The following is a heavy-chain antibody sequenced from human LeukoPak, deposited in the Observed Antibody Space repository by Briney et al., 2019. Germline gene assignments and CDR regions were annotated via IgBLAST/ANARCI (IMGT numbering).Heavy chain of an antibody. CDR1: GGSISSSGYY. D-gene: IGHD2-2*01. V-gene: IGHV4-39*01. CDR2: IYYSGST. CDR3: AVYCSSTSCYARRAFDI. Sequence: SETLSLTCTVSGGSISSSGYYWGWIRQPPGKGLEWIGSIYYSGSTYYNPSLKSRVTISEDTSKNRFSLKLSSVTAADTAVYYCAVYCSSTSCYARRAFDIWGQGTTVTVSS. J-gene: IGHJ3*02.